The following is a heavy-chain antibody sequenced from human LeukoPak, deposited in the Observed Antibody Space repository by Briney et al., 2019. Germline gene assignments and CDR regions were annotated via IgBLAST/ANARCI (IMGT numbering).Heavy chain of an antibody. V-gene: IGHV1-69*13. CDR2: IIPTFGTA. CDR3: ARDTDQSRYCSGGSCHTNWFDP. D-gene: IGHD2-15*01. CDR1: GGTFSSYA. Sequence: SVKVSCKASGGTFSSYAISWVRQAPGQGLEWMGGIIPTFGTANYAQKFQGRVTITADESTSTAYMELSSLRSEDTAVYYCARDTDQSRYCSGGSCHTNWFDPWGQGTLVTVSS. J-gene: IGHJ5*02.